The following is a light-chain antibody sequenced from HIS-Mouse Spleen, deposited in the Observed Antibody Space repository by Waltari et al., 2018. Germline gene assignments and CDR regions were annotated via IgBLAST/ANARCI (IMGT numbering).Light chain of an antibody. CDR1: SSDVGGYNY. J-gene: IGLJ2*01. CDR3: CSYAGSYTFVV. CDR2: DVS. Sequence: QPRSVSGSPGQSVTISCTGTSSDVGGYNYVSWYQQHPGKAPKLMIYDVSKRPSGVPDLFSGSKSGNTASLTISGLQAEDEADYYCCSYAGSYTFVVFGGGTKLTVL. V-gene: IGLV2-11*01.